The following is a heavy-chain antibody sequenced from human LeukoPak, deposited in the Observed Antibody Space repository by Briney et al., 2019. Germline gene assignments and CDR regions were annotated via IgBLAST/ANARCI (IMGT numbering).Heavy chain of an antibody. Sequence: SETLSLTCTVSGGSISSSSYYWGWIRQPPGKGLEWIGSIYYSGSTNYNPSLKSRVTISVDTSKNQFSLKLSSVTAADTAVYYCAASTMVHGYYYMDVWGKGTTVTVSS. CDR2: IYYSGST. V-gene: IGHV4-39*07. D-gene: IGHD3-10*01. J-gene: IGHJ6*03. CDR3: AASTMVHGYYYMDV. CDR1: GGSISSSSYY.